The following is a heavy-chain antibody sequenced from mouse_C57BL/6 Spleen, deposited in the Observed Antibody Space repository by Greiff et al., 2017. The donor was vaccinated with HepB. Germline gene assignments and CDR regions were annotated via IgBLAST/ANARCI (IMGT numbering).Heavy chain of an antibody. V-gene: IGHV1-61*01. CDR2: IYPSDSET. D-gene: IGHD2-4*01. CDR1: GYTFTSYW. Sequence: QVQLQQSGAELVRPGSSVKLSCKASGYTFTSYWMDWVKQRPGQGLEWIGNIYPSDSETHYNQKFKDKATLTVDKSSSTAYMQLSSLTSEDSAVYYCARYDYDEGAYFDYWGQGTTLTVSS. CDR3: ARYDYDEGAYFDY. J-gene: IGHJ2*01.